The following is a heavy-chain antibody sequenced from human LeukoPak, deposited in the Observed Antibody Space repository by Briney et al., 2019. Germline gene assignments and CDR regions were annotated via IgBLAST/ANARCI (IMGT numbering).Heavy chain of an antibody. D-gene: IGHD2-15*01. CDR2: ISSSSSSYI. CDR1: GFTFSSYS. J-gene: IGHJ6*02. Sequence: GGSLRLSCAASGFTFSSYSMTWVRQAPGKGLEGVSSISSSSSSYIYYADSVKGRFTISRDNAKKSLYLQMNSLRAEDTAVYYCARGEPIVVAVGANGYYGMDVWGQGTTVSVFS. CDR3: ARGEPIVVAVGANGYYGMDV. V-gene: IGHV3-21*01.